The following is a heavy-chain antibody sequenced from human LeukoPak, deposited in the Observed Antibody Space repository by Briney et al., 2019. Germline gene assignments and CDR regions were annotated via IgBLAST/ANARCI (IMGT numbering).Heavy chain of an antibody. CDR2: IWSDGSNQ. D-gene: IGHD4-11*01. CDR1: KFTFSHYG. J-gene: IGHJ4*02. Sequence: GGSLRLSCAAAKFTFSHYGMHWVRQAPGKGLEWVAVIWSDGSNQYYADSVKGRFTISRDNSQNTVFLQMSSLRAEDTGVYYCAKDAQRGFDYSNSLENWGQGTLVTVSS. V-gene: IGHV3-33*06. CDR3: AKDAQRGFDYSNSLEN.